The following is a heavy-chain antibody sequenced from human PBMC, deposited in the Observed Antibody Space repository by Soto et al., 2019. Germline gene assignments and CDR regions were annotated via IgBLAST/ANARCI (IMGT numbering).Heavy chain of an antibody. D-gene: IGHD6-19*01. V-gene: IGHV4-59*01. Sequence: SEDLGLSYTGTVSSIRSYYWSWTRQLTGKGLEWIGYIYYSGSTNYNPSLKSRVTISVDTSKNQFSLKLSSVTAADTAVYYCARAGSSGWYKDWSDPWGQGTLVTVS. CDR2: IYYSGST. CDR1: VSSIRSYY. CDR3: ARAGSSGWYKDWSDP. J-gene: IGHJ5*02.